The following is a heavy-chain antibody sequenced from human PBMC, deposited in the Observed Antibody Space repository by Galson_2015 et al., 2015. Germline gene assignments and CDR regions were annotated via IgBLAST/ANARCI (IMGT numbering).Heavy chain of an antibody. V-gene: IGHV4-4*02. CDR3: ARDVPYSSGWPRAAFDI. CDR1: GFTFSSFW. J-gene: IGHJ3*02. CDR2: IYHSGST. D-gene: IGHD6-19*01. Sequence: SLRLSCAASGFTFSSFWMHWVRQPPGKGLEWIGEIYHSGSTNYNPSLKSRVTISVDKSKNQFSLKLSSVTAADTAVYYCARDVPYSSGWPRAAFDIWGQGTMVTVSS.